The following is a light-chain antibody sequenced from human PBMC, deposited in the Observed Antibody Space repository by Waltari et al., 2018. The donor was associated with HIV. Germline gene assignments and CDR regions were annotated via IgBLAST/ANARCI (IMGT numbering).Light chain of an antibody. V-gene: IGLV1-51*01. CDR3: ATWDSSLSGWV. Sequence: QSVLTQPPSVSAAPGQKVIISCSGSSSNIWRNYVSWYQQLPGTAPKLLIYDNKQRPSGIPDRFSGSKFGASASLGITALQTGDEADYYCATWDSSLSGWVFGGGTKLTVL. CDR2: DNK. J-gene: IGLJ3*02. CDR1: SSNIWRNY.